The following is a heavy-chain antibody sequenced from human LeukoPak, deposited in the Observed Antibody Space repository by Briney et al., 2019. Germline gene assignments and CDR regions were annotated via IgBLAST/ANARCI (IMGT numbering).Heavy chain of an antibody. V-gene: IGHV1-18*01. CDR3: ARKVRPYYFVY. D-gene: IGHD2-21*01. CDR1: GYTFTSYG. Sequence: ASVKVSCKASGYTFTSYGISWMRQAPGQGLEWMGWISAYNGNTNYAQKLQGRVTMTTDTSTSTAYMELMSLRSDDTAVYYCARKVRPYYFVYWGQGTLVTVSS. J-gene: IGHJ4*02. CDR2: ISAYNGNT.